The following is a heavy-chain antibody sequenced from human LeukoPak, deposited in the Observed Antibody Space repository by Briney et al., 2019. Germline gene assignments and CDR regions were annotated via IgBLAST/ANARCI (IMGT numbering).Heavy chain of an antibody. V-gene: IGHV4-4*07. J-gene: IGHJ4*02. CDR1: GGSINGYY. CDR3: ARAPSIVGAYSYFDY. Sequence: SETLSLTCTVSGGSINGYYWSWIRQPAKKGLEWIGRIYTSGSTNYNPSLKTRVTMSVDTSKNQFSLKLNSVTAADTAVYYCARAPSIVGAYSYFDYWGQGTLATVSS. CDR2: IYTSGST. D-gene: IGHD1-26*01.